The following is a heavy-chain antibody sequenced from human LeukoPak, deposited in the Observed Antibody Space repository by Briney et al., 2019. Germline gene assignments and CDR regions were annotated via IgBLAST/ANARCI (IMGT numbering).Heavy chain of an antibody. CDR3: AREGADSSGYSDAFDI. D-gene: IGHD3-22*01. Sequence: SETLSLTCTVSGYSISSGYYWGWIRQPPGKGLEWIGSIYHSGSTYYNPSLKSRVTISVDTSKNQFSLKLSSVTAADTAVYYCAREGADSSGYSDAFDIWGQGTMVTVSS. CDR1: GYSISSGYY. CDR2: IYHSGST. V-gene: IGHV4-38-2*02. J-gene: IGHJ3*02.